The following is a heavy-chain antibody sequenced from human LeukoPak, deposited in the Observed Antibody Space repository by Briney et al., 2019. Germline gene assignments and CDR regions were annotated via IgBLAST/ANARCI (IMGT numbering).Heavy chain of an antibody. CDR2: ISHSGSS. J-gene: IGHJ4*02. CDR3: ARGFRNRIAVAGI. CDR1: GGSFSGYY. D-gene: IGHD6-19*01. V-gene: IGHV4-34*01. Sequence: PSETLSLTCAVYGGSFSGYYWTWIRQPPGKGLEWLGEISHSGSSNFNPSLKNRVTISVDTSKNQFSLKLTSVTAADTAVYFCARGFRNRIAVAGIWGQGTLVTVSS.